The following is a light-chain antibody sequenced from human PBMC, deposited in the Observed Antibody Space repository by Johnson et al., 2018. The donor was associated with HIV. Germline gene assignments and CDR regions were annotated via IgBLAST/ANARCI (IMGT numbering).Light chain of an antibody. CDR2: ENN. Sequence: SVLTQPPSVSAAPGQKVTISCSGSSSNIGNNYVSWYQQLPGTAPKLLIYENNMRPSGIPDRFSGSKSGTSATLGIAGLQTGDEADYYCGTWDNSLSTGAVFGTGTKVTVL. CDR3: GTWDNSLSTGAV. CDR1: SSNIGNNY. J-gene: IGLJ1*01. V-gene: IGLV1-51*02.